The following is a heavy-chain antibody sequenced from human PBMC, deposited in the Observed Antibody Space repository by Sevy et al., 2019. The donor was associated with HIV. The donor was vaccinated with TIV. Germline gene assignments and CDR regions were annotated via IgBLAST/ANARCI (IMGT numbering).Heavy chain of an antibody. CDR2: ISGSGGST. CDR3: ATSDVLGGYSYSFDY. J-gene: IGHJ4*02. V-gene: IGHV3-23*01. CDR1: GFTFSSYA. Sequence: GGSLRLSCAASGFTFSSYAMSWVRQAPGKGLEWVSAISGSGGSTYYADSVKGWFTISRDNSKNTLYLQMNSLRAGDTVVYYCATSDVLGGYSYSFDYWGQGTLVTVSS. D-gene: IGHD3-3*01.